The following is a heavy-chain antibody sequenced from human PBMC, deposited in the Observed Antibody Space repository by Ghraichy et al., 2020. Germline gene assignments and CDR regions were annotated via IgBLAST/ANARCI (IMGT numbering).Heavy chain of an antibody. V-gene: IGHV3-23*01. CDR1: GFTFSRYA. D-gene: IGHD6-19*01. CDR3: AKVPISSGWKYFDY. J-gene: IGHJ4*02. CDR2: ISGSSGST. Sequence: GGSLRLSCAASGFTFSRYAMSWVRQAPVKGLEWVSGISGSSGSTYYADSVKGRFTISRDNSKNTVYLQMKRLRAEDTAIYYCAKVPISSGWKYFDYWGKGTLVTVSS.